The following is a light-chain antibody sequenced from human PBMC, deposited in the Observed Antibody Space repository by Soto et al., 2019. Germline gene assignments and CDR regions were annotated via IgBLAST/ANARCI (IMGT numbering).Light chain of an antibody. J-gene: IGLJ1*01. CDR1: SNDVGHSSF. CDR3: NAQADNGKHV. CDR2: EVS. V-gene: IGLV2-8*01. Sequence: QSALTQRPSASGSPGQSVTISCTGNSNDVGHSSFISWYQQHPGKGPKLIIYEVSKRPSGVPDRFSGSKSGNTASLSVSGLQDEDEADYFCNAQADNGKHVFGIGTKVTVL.